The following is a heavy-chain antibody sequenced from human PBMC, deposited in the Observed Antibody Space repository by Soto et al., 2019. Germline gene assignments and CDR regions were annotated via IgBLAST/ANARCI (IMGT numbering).Heavy chain of an antibody. D-gene: IGHD1-20*01. CDR1: GFSFSSYS. J-gene: IGHJ4*02. Sequence: EVQLMESGGGLVQPGGSLTLSCAASGFSFSSYSMSWVRQAPGKGLEWVSGISGLAGSTYYADSVKGRFTISRDNSKNSLYLEINSLRAEDTAMYYCAKSRSDNWNDAYYLDYWGQGTQATVSP. CDR3: AKSRSDNWNDAYYLDY. CDR2: ISGLAGST. V-gene: IGHV3-23*01.